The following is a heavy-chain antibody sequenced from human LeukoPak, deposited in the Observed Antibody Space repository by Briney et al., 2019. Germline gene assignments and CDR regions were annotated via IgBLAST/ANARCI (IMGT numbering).Heavy chain of an antibody. CDR2: SSGNGDNT. CDR3: AKFRGIPTTVTQD. V-gene: IGHV3-23*01. Sequence: PGGSLRLSCSASGFTFSNYAMGWVRQAPGKELEWGSTSSGNGDNTYYADSVKGRFTISRDNYRNTLYLQMSGLRADDTAVYYCAKFRGIPTTVTQDWGQGTLVTVSS. J-gene: IGHJ4*02. CDR1: GFTFSNYA. D-gene: IGHD4-17*01.